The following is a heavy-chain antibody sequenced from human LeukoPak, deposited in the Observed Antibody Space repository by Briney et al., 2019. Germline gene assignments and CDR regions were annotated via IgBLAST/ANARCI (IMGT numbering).Heavy chain of an antibody. CDR3: GRSRSGAY. V-gene: IGHV3-7*01. J-gene: IGHJ4*02. CDR2: IKQDGSEK. CDR1: GITFSNYW. Sequence: GGSLRLSCAVSGITFSNYWMTWVRQAPGKGLEWVANIKQDGSEKYYVDSVKGRFTISRDNAKNSLYLQMNSLRVEDTAVYYCGRSRSGAYWGQGTLVTVSS. D-gene: IGHD3-10*01.